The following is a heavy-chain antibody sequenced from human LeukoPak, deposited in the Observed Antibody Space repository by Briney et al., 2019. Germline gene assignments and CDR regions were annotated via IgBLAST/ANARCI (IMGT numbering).Heavy chain of an antibody. CDR2: IYYSGST. CDR1: GGSISSSSYY. V-gene: IGHV4-39*07. Sequence: ASETLSLTCTVSGGSISSSSYYWGWIRQPPGKGLEWIGSIYYSGSTYYNPSLKSRVTISVDTSKNQFSLKLSSVTAADTAVYYCASSIYSSGWGHYYYYYYMDVWGKGTTVTVSS. D-gene: IGHD6-19*01. CDR3: ASSIYSSGWGHYYYYYYMDV. J-gene: IGHJ6*03.